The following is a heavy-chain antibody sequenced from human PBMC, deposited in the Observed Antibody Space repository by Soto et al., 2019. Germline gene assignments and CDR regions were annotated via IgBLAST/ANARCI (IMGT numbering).Heavy chain of an antibody. CDR1: GGSISSSSYY. D-gene: IGHD2-15*01. V-gene: IGHV4-39*07. CDR2: IYYSGST. J-gene: IGHJ3*02. CDR3: ARDLLGDAYDAFDI. Sequence: SETLSLTCTVSGGSISSSSYYWGWIRQPPGKGLEWIGSIYYSGSTYYNPSLKSRVTISVDTSKNQFSLKLSSVTAADTAVYYCARDLLGDAYDAFDIWGQGTMVTVSS.